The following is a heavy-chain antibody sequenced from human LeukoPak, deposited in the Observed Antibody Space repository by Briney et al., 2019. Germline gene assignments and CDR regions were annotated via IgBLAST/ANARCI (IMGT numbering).Heavy chain of an antibody. CDR1: GFTFSSYA. CDR3: ARDREQLVMPRFDY. Sequence: RAGGSLRLSCAASGFTFSSYAMHWVRQAPGKGLEWVAVISYDGSNKYYADSVKGRFTISRDNSKNTLYLQMNSLRAEDTAVYYCARDREQLVMPRFDYWGQGTLVTVSS. CDR2: ISYDGSNK. J-gene: IGHJ4*02. V-gene: IGHV3-30-3*01. D-gene: IGHD6-13*01.